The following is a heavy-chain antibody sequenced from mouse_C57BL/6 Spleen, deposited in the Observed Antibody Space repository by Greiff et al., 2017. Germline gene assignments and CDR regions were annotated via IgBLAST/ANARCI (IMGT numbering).Heavy chain of an antibody. V-gene: IGHV1-76*01. CDR2: IYPGGGNT. J-gene: IGHJ1*03. CDR3: ARTSRWYFDV. CDR1: GYTFTDYY. Sequence: VQLQQSGAELVRPGASVKLSCKASGYTFTDYYINWVKQRPGQGLEWIARIYPGGGNTYYNEKFKGKATLTAEKSSSTAYMQLSSLPSEDSAVYFCARTSRWYFDVWGTGTTVTVSS.